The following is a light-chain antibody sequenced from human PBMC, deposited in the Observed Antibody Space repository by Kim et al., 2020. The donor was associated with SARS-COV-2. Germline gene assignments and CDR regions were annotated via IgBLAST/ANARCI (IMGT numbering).Light chain of an antibody. CDR2: QDS. CDR3: QAWDSSTPYV. V-gene: IGLV3-1*01. J-gene: IGLJ1*01. CDR1: KLGDKY. Sequence: VAPGQTASINCSGDKLGDKYACWYQQKPGQSPVLVIYQDSKRPSGIPERFSGSNSGNTATLTISGTQAMDEADYYCQAWDSSTPYVFGTGTKVTVL.